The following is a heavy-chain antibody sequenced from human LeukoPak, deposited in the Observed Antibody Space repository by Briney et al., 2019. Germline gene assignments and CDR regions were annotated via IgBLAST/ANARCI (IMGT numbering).Heavy chain of an antibody. V-gene: IGHV1-46*01. J-gene: IGHJ4*02. CDR1: GYTFSGNY. CDR2: INPSGGST. CDR3: ARGYGDYAY. D-gene: IGHD4-17*01. Sequence: ASVKVSCKASGYTFSGNYMHSVRQAPGQGLEWMGIINPSGGSTSYGKKFQGRVTMTRDTSTSTVYMEMSSLRSEDTAVYYCARGYGDYAYWGQGTLVTVSS.